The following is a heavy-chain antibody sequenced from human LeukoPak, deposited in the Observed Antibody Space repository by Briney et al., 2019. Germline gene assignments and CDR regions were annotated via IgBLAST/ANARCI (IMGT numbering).Heavy chain of an antibody. J-gene: IGHJ4*02. CDR3: AKRSPVAV. CDR2: TYSGGYT. V-gene: IGHV3-66*04. Sequence: PGGSLRLSCAASGFIVSSNHMSWVRQAPGKGLEWISVTYSGGYTSYTDSVKGRFTIFRDNSKNTLYLQMNSLRDEDTAVYYCAKRSPVAVWGQGTLVTVSS. CDR1: GFIVSSNH. D-gene: IGHD6-19*01.